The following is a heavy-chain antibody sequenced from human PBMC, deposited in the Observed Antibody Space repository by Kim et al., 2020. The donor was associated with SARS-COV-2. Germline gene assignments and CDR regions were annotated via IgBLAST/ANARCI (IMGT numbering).Heavy chain of an antibody. CDR1: GGSISSSSYY. CDR3: ARRLIPITIFGVVYDAFDL. V-gene: IGHV4-39*01. CDR2: IYYSGST. D-gene: IGHD3-3*01. Sequence: SETLSLTCTVSGGSISSSSYYWGWIRQPPGKGLEWIGNIYYSGSTYYNPSLKSRVTISVDTSKNQFSLKLSSVTAADTAVYYCARRLIPITIFGVVYDAFDLWGQGTMVTVSS. J-gene: IGHJ3*01.